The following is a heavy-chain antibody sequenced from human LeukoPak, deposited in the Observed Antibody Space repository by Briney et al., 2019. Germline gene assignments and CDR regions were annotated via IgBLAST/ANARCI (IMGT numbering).Heavy chain of an antibody. D-gene: IGHD1-26*01. CDR2: ISYSGST. V-gene: IGHV4-61*01. J-gene: IGHJ4*02. CDR3: ARHPLDSAWANLDY. CDR1: GGSVSSGSYY. Sequence: SETLSLTCTVSGGSVSSGSYYWSGIRQPPGKGVEWIGYISYSGSTNHNPSLKSRVTISVDTSKNQFSLKLSSVTAADTAVYFCARHPLDSAWANLDYWGQGTLVTVSS.